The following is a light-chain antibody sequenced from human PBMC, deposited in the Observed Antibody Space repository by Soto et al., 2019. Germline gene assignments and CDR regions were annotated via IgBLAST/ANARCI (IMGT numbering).Light chain of an antibody. CDR2: GAS. J-gene: IGKJ2*01. CDR1: QSVSSD. CDR3: QQYSNWPPYT. Sequence: TQSPGTLSLSPGERATLSCRASQSVSSDLAWYQQKPGQAPRLLIYGASTRATGIPARFSGSGSGTEFTLTISSLQSEDFAVYYCQQYSNWPPYTFGQGTKVDIK. V-gene: IGKV3-15*01.